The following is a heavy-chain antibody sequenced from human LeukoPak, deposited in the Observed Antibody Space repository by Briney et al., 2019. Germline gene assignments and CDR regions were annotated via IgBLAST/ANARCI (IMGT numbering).Heavy chain of an antibody. CDR1: GGSIRSSNSY. J-gene: IGHJ4*02. V-gene: IGHV4-39*01. D-gene: IGHD3-22*01. Sequence: SETLSLTCTVPGGSIRSSNSYWGWIRQPPGKGREWIGSMYSSGSTNYKPSLRSRVTISLDTSKNQFSLKLSSVTAADTAVYYCARHAGSYYTYNFDYWGQGTLVIVSS. CDR3: ARHAGSYYTYNFDY. CDR2: MYSSGST.